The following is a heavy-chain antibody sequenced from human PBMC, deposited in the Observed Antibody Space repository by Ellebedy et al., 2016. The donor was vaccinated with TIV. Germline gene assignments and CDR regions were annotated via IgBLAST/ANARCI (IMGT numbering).Heavy chain of an antibody. CDR3: ARGLLLAARPHNWFDP. CDR1: GGTFSSYA. D-gene: IGHD6-6*01. CDR2: IIPIFGTA. V-gene: IGHV1-69*13. Sequence: SVKVSCXASGGTFSSYAISWVRQAPGQGLEWMGGIIPIFGTANYAQKFQGRVTITADESTSTAYMELSSLRSEDTAVYYCARGLLLAARPHNWFDPWGQGTLVTVSS. J-gene: IGHJ5*02.